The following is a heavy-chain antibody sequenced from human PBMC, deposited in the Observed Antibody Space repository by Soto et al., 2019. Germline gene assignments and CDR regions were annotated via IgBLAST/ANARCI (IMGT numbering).Heavy chain of an antibody. D-gene: IGHD6-13*01. J-gene: IGHJ6*02. CDR1: GGTFSSYA. CDR2: IIPIFGTA. CDR3: ARFDAGAYSSSWSGYYYYGMDV. Sequence: SVKVSCKASGGTFSSYAISWVRRAPGQGLEWMGGIIPIFGTANYAQKFQGRVTITADKSTSTAYMELSSLRSEDTAVYYCARFDAGAYSSSWSGYYYYGMDVWGQGTTVTVSS. V-gene: IGHV1-69*06.